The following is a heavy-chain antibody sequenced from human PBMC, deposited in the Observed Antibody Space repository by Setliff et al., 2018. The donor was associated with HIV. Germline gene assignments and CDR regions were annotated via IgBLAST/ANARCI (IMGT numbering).Heavy chain of an antibody. CDR1: GGSISSSSYY. CDR2: IYYSGST. J-gene: IGHJ4*02. D-gene: IGHD3-10*01. CDR3: ARHGSGSYYDGPFDY. Sequence: SETLSLTCTVSGGSISSSSYYWGWIRQPPGKGLEWIGSIYYSGSTYYNPSLKSRVTVSVDTSKNQFSLKLSSVTAADTAVYYCARHGSGSYYDGPFDYWGQGTLVTVSS. V-gene: IGHV4-39*01.